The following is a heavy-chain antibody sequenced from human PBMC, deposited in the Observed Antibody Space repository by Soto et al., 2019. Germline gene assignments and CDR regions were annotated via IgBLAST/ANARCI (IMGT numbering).Heavy chain of an antibody. Sequence: QVQLQESGPGLVKPSETLSLTCIVSGGSISSYYWIWIRQPPGKGLEWIGYSYYSGSTNYNPTLKSRVTISVDTSKTQFSLKLCSVPAADTAVYFCARRYGSAFDIWGQGTMVTVSS. D-gene: IGHD3-10*01. CDR3: ARRYGSAFDI. V-gene: IGHV4-59*01. J-gene: IGHJ3*02. CDR2: SYYSGST. CDR1: GGSISSYY.